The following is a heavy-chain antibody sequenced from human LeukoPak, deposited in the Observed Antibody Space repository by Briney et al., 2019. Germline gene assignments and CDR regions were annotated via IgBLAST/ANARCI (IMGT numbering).Heavy chain of an antibody. CDR2: ISGSGTGT. CDR3: AGGGFGEAYYYYYYMDV. Sequence: PGGSLRLSCAASEFTFSSHAMSWVRQAPGKGLEWVSTISGSGTGTYYADSVKGRFTISRDNSKKTLYLQMNSLRGEDTAVYYWAGGGFGEAYYYYYYMDVWGKGTTVTVSS. D-gene: IGHD3-10*01. CDR1: EFTFSSHA. J-gene: IGHJ6*03. V-gene: IGHV3-23*01.